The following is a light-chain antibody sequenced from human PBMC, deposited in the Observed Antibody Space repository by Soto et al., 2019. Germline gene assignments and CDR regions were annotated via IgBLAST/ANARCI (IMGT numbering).Light chain of an antibody. J-gene: IGKJ4*01. CDR2: SGS. V-gene: IGKV1-39*01. Sequence: DLQMTQSPSSLSASVGDSVTITCRASQKISSYLAWFQQKPGEAPRLLIYSGSSLPSGVPSRFIGTGSGTDFTLTISGLQPEDVATYYCQQNYSPPLSVGGGTKVEI. CDR3: QQNYSPPLS. CDR1: QKISSY.